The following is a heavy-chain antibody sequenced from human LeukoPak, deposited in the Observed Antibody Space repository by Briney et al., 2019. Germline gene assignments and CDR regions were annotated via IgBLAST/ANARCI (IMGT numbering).Heavy chain of an antibody. Sequence: ASVKVSCKTSGDNFRTIGISWVRQAPGQGLEWMGWISAYNGNTNYAQKLQGRVTMTTDTSTSTAYMELRSLRSDDTAVYYCARFRLGSSYYYYYMDVWGKGTTVTVSS. D-gene: IGHD3-10*01. V-gene: IGHV1-18*01. CDR2: ISAYNGNT. CDR1: GDNFRTIG. CDR3: ARFRLGSSYYYYYMDV. J-gene: IGHJ6*03.